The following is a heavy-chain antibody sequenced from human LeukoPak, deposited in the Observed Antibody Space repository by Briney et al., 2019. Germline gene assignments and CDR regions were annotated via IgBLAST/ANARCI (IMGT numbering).Heavy chain of an antibody. CDR2: IRYDGSNK. D-gene: IGHD3-10*01. Sequence: PGGSLRLSCAASGFTFSSYGMHWVRQAPGKGLEWVAFIRYDGSNKYYADSVKGRFTISRDNSKNTLYLQMNSLRAEDTAVYYCAKNYGSGSYQPYYYYYMDVWGKGTTVTISS. V-gene: IGHV3-30*02. CDR1: GFTFSSYG. CDR3: AKNYGSGSYQPYYYYYMDV. J-gene: IGHJ6*03.